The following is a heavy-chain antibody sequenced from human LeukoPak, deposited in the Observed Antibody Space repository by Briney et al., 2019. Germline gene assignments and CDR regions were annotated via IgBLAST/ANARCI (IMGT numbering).Heavy chain of an antibody. V-gene: IGHV4-59*01. CDR3: ARGFRDSSSWLNWIDP. CDR2: IYYSGST. CDR1: GGSISSYY. Sequence: SETLSLTCTVSGGSISSYYWSWIRQPPGKGLEWIGYIYYSGSTNYNPSLKSRVTISVDTSKNQFSLKLSSVTAADTAVYYCARGFRDSSSWLNWIDPWGQGTLVTVSS. J-gene: IGHJ5*02. D-gene: IGHD6-13*01.